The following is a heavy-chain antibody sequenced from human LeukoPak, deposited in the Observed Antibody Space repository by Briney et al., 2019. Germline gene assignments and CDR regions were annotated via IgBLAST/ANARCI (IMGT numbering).Heavy chain of an antibody. J-gene: IGHJ4*02. Sequence: GESLTISCQVSGYSFTIYWIGWARQMPGKGLGWMGICYPGDSDTRYSPSFQGQVTISADKSISTAYLQWSSLKASDTAMYYCARAVAATYFDYWGQGTLVTVSS. D-gene: IGHD2-15*01. CDR1: GYSFTIYW. CDR3: ARAVAATYFDY. V-gene: IGHV5-51*01. CDR2: CYPGDSDT.